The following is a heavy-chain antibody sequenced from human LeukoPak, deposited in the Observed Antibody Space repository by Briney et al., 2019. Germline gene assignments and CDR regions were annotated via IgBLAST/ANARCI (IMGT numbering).Heavy chain of an antibody. CDR1: GFSFSSYA. D-gene: IGHD6-6*01. V-gene: IGHV3-21*01. J-gene: IGHJ4*02. CDR3: ATSPGLGYSSSLTGVDY. Sequence: GGSLRLSCATSGFSFSSYAMSWVRQAPGKGLEWVSAMSSSDDGRYYAASVRGRFTISRDNAKNSLFLQMNSLTAEDTAVYYCATSPGLGYSSSLTGVDYWGQGTLVTVSS. CDR2: MSSSDDGR.